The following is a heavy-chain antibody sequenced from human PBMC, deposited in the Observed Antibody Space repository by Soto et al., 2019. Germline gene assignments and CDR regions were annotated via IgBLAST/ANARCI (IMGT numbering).Heavy chain of an antibody. V-gene: IGHV4-34*01. J-gene: IGHJ6*02. CDR1: GGSFSGYY. CDR2: INHSGST. D-gene: IGHD5-12*01. Sequence: QVQLQQWGAGLLKPSETLSLTCAVYGGSFSGYYWSWIRQPPGKGLEWLGEINHSGSTNYNPSLKSRVTISVDTSKNQFSLKLSSVTAADTAVYYCARLRPIVATIRGYYYGMDVWGQGTTVTVSS. CDR3: ARLRPIVATIRGYYYGMDV.